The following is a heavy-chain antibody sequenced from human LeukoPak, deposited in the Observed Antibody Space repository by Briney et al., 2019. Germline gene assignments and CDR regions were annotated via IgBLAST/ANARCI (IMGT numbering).Heavy chain of an antibody. V-gene: IGHV1-24*01. CDR3: ATVDILTGCYFDY. J-gene: IGHJ4*02. CDR1: GYTLTELS. D-gene: IGHD3-9*01. Sequence: ASVKVSCKVSGYTLTELSMHWVRQAPGKGLEWMGGFDPEDGETIYAQKFQGRVTMTEDTSTDTAYMELSSLRSEDTAVYCCATVDILTGCYFDYWGQGTLVTVSS. CDR2: FDPEDGET.